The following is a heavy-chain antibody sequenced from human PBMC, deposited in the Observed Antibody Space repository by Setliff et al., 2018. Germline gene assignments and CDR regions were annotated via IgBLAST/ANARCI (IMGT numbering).Heavy chain of an antibody. CDR2: INPNSGGT. V-gene: IGHV1-2*02. CDR3: AGVLFHCSSTSCYLDAFDI. Sequence: EASVKVSCKASGYTFTGYYMHWVRQAPGQGLEWMGWINPNSGGTKYSQKFQGRVTITRDGSASTAYMEMSSLRSDDTAVYYCAGVLFHCSSTSCYLDAFDIWGQGTMVTV. J-gene: IGHJ3*02. D-gene: IGHD2-2*01. CDR1: GYTFTGYY.